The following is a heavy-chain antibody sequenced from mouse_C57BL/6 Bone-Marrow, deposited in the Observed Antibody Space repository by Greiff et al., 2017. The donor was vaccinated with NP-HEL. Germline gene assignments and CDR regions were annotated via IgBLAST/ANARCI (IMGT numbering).Heavy chain of an antibody. D-gene: IGHD1-1*01. CDR2: IDPANGNT. CDR1: GFNIKNTY. J-gene: IGHJ4*01. Sequence: EVKLVESVAELVRPGASVKLSCTASGFNIKNTYMHWVKQRPEQGLEGIGRIDPANGNTKYAPKFQGKATITADTSSNTAYLQLSSLTSEDTAIYYCARSITTVVALYYYAMDYWGQGTSVTVSS. V-gene: IGHV14-3*01. CDR3: ARSITTVVALYYYAMDY.